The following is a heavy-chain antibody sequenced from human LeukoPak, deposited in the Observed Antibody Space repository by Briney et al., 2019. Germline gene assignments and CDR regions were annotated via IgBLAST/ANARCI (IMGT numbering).Heavy chain of an antibody. Sequence: SETLSLTCTLSGGSINSLYWSCIRQPPGKGLEWIGYISYSGSTNSNPSLKSRVSISVDKSKNKFFLKLNSVAALDTAFYSGARGNAIWGRGTLVTVSS. J-gene: IGHJ2*01. V-gene: IGHV4-59*11. CDR1: GGSINSLY. CDR2: ISYSGST. CDR3: ARGNAI.